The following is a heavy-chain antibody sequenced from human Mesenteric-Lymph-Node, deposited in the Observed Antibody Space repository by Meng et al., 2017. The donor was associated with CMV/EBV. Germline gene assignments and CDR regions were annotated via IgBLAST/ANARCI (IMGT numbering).Heavy chain of an antibody. V-gene: IGHV3-7*01. J-gene: IGHJ4*02. CDR1: GFTFSSYW. D-gene: IGHD4-17*01. Sequence: GESLKISCVASGFTFSSYWLSWVRQAPGKGLEWVASINQDATAIYYLDSVRGRFTISRDNAKNSLDLQLNSVKAEDTAVYFCARLQGGVTTYDYWGLGTWVTVSS. CDR2: INQDATAI. CDR3: ARLQGGVTTYDY.